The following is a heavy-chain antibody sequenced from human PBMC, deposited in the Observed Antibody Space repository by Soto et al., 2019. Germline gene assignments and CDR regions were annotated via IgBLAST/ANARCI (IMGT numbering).Heavy chain of an antibody. V-gene: IGHV4-61*01. CDR2: IYYSGST. J-gene: IGHJ4*02. CDR3: AAADYDILTGFKW. CDR1: GGSVSSGSYY. Sequence: SETLSLTCTVSGGSVSSGSYYWSWIRQPPGKGLEWIGHIYYSGSTNYNPSLKSRVTISVDTSKNQFSLKLSSVTAADTAVYYCAAADYDILTGFKWWGQGTLVTVSS. D-gene: IGHD3-9*01.